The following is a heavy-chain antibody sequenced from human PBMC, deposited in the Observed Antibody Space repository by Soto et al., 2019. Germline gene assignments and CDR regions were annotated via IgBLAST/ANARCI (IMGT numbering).Heavy chain of an antibody. D-gene: IGHD3-10*01. CDR1: GYTFTRYG. V-gene: IGHV1-2*04. Sequence: ASVKGSCQASGYTFTRYGISWVRQAPGQGLEWMGWINPNSGGTNYAQKFQCWVTMTRDTSISTAYMELSRLRSDDTAVYYFARDSGTTFHFDYWGQGTLVPVSS. J-gene: IGHJ4*02. CDR3: ARDSGTTFHFDY. CDR2: INPNSGGT.